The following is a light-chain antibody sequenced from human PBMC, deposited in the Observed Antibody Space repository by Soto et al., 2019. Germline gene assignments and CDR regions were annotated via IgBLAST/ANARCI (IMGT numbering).Light chain of an antibody. CDR3: QQYDSYPRT. CDR2: DAS. Sequence: DIQMTQSPPTLSASVGDRVTITCRASQTISNWLAWYQQKPGRAPKLLIYDASTLESGVPSRFSGSGSATEFTLTISSLQPDDSATYYCQQYDSYPRTFGQGTKVDIK. CDR1: QTISNW. V-gene: IGKV1-5*01. J-gene: IGKJ1*01.